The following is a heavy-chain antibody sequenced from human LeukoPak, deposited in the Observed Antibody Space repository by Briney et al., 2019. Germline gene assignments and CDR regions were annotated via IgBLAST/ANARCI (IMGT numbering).Heavy chain of an antibody. J-gene: IGHJ4*02. V-gene: IGHV3-74*01. CDR2: INSDGSST. CDR1: GFAFSSYC. D-gene: IGHD3-10*01. CDR3: ARGPPYSYGSGSYMDY. Sequence: PGGSLRLSCAASGFAFSSYCLHWVRQVPGKGLVWVSRINSDGSSTNYADSVKGRFTISRDNAKNTLFLEMNSLRAEDTAVYYCARGPPYSYGSGSYMDYWGQGTLVTVSP.